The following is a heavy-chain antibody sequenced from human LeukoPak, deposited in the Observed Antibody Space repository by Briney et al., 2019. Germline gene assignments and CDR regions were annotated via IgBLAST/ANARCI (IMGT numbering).Heavy chain of an antibody. V-gene: IGHV3-23*01. CDR1: GFTFTNYN. J-gene: IGHJ5*02. CDR3: AKGLSISRLYWFDP. Sequence: GGSLRLSCAASGFTFTNYNMSWVRQAPGKGLEWVSAISGSGGSTYYADSVKGRFTISRDNSKNTLYLQMNSLRAEDTAVYYCAKGLSISRLYWFDPWGQGTLVTVSS. D-gene: IGHD3-3*02. CDR2: ISGSGGST.